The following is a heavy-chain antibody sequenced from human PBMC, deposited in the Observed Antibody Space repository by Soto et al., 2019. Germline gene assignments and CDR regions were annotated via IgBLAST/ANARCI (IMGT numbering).Heavy chain of an antibody. V-gene: IGHV4-59*01. D-gene: IGHD3-16*02. CDR3: ARIGGYHGPLDY. Sequence: QVQLQESGPGLVKPSETLSLTCSVSGVSISSYFWTWIRQPPGRGLEWIGYTYHRGSTNYSPSLKSRVAIALDTSENQCSLKVSSVTAADTAVYYCARIGGYHGPLDYWGQGTPVTVSS. CDR1: GVSISSYF. J-gene: IGHJ4*02. CDR2: TYHRGST.